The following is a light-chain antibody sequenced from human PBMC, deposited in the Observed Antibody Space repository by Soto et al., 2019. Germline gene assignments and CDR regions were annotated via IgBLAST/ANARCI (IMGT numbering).Light chain of an antibody. J-gene: IGLJ1*01. CDR3: SSYVGTNSSV. CDR1: SSDVGGYNY. CDR2: EVY. V-gene: IGLV2-8*01. Sequence: QSALTQPPSASGSPGQSVTISCTGTSSDVGGYNYVSWYQQHPGKAPKLIIYEVYKRPSGVPDRFSGSKSGNTAALTVSGLQAEDEADYYCSSYVGTNSSVFGTGTQLTVL.